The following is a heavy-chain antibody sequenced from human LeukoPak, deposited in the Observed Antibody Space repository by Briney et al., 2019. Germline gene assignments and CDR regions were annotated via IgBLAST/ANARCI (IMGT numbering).Heavy chain of an antibody. CDR3: ARDRGATIGISSY. Sequence: ASVKVSCKASGYTFTSYDINWVRQATGQGLEWMGWMNPNSGNTGYAQKLQGRVTMTTDTSTSTAYMELRSLRSDDTAVYYCARDRGATIGISSYWGQGTLVTVSS. CDR1: GYTFTSYD. V-gene: IGHV1-8*01. J-gene: IGHJ4*02. D-gene: IGHD1-26*01. CDR2: MNPNSGNT.